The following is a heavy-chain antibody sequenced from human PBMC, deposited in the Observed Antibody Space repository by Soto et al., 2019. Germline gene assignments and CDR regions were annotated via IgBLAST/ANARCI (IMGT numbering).Heavy chain of an antibody. V-gene: IGHV4-31*11. D-gene: IGHD2-2*01. CDR1: GDYIRVGGYY. CDR3: GRDLTSNANCIDP. Sequence: PSETLSLTCGVSGDYIRVGGYYWTWIRQRPGKGLEWMGYIYYTGKTYYNPSLESRLTMSVDRSKNQFSLRLTSVTAADTAVYFCGRDLTSNANCIDPWGQGTLVTVSS. J-gene: IGHJ5*02. CDR2: IYYTGKT.